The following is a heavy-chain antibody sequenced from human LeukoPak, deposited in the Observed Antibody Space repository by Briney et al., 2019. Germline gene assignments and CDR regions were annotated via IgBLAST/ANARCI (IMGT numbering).Heavy chain of an antibody. CDR1: GGTFSSYT. V-gene: IGHV1-69*05. Sequence: SVKVSCKASGGTFSSYTISWVRQAPGQGLEWMGGIIPIFGTANYAQKFQGRVTMTRDTSTSTVYMELSSLRSEDTAVYYCVRGPSITMVRGGQWYYYMDVWGKGTTVTISS. CDR2: IIPIFGTA. D-gene: IGHD3-10*01. CDR3: VRGPSITMVRGGQWYYYMDV. J-gene: IGHJ6*03.